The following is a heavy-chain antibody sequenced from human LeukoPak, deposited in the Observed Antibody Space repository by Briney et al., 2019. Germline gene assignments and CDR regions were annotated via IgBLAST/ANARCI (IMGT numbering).Heavy chain of an antibody. Sequence: GGSLRLSCAASGFTFSSYAMHWVRQAPGKGLEWVAVISYDGSNKYYADSVKGRFTISRDNSKNTLYLQMNSLRAEDTAVYYCASYYYDSSGYFDHDYWGQGTLVTVSS. J-gene: IGHJ4*02. CDR2: ISYDGSNK. V-gene: IGHV3-30-3*01. D-gene: IGHD3-22*01. CDR1: GFTFSSYA. CDR3: ASYYYDSSGYFDHDY.